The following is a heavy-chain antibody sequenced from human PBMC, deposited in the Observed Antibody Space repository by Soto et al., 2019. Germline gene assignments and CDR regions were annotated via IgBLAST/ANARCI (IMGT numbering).Heavy chain of an antibody. CDR1: GYTFTSYG. CDR3: ARDYTSLFRFDP. CDR2: ISAYNGNT. Sequence: ASVKVSCKASGYTFTSYGISWVRQAPGQGLEWMGWISAYNGNTNYAQKLQGRVTMTTDTSTSTAYMEMRSLRSDDTTVYYCARDYTSLFRFDPWGQGTQVTVSS. J-gene: IGHJ5*02. V-gene: IGHV1-18*01.